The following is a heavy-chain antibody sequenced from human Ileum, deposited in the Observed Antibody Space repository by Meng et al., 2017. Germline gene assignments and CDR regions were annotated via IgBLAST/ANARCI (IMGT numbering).Heavy chain of an antibody. CDR3: ARTPLYSGSYYFDP. CDR1: GDSVSSDNYY. CDR2: VYYSGHT. Sequence: QVPLQESGPGLGRPSETLSLTCTVSGDSVSSDNYYWSWIRQPPGKGLEWIGYVYYSGHTDCNPSLKSRLSISIDTSKNHFSLKLSSVTAADTAVYYCARTPLYSGSYYFDPWGQGALVTVSS. D-gene: IGHD1-26*01. J-gene: IGHJ4*02. V-gene: IGHV4-61*03.